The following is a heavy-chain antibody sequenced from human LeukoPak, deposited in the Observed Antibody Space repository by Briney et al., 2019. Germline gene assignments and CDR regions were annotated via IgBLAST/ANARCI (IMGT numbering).Heavy chain of an antibody. CDR2: ISYDGSNK. CDR1: GFTFSSYA. CDR3: ARDGAYSSGPEGPLDY. J-gene: IGHJ4*02. D-gene: IGHD6-19*01. V-gene: IGHV3-30*04. Sequence: GGSLRLSCAASGFTFSSYAMHWVRQAPGKGLEWVAVISYDGSNKYYADSVKGRFTISRDNSKNTLYLQMNSLRAEDTAVYYCARDGAYSSGPEGPLDYWGQGTLVTVSS.